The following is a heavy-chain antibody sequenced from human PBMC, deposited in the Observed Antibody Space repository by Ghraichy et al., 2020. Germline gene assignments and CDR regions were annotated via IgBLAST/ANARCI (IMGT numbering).Heavy chain of an antibody. J-gene: IGHJ5*02. Sequence: GESLNISCAASGFTFSSFGMSWVRQAPGKGLEWVSTIGSRGDRTYYADSVKGRFTISRDNSKNTLYLQMNSLRAEDTAVYYCANVAIGSCSSTSCYHWGRGTLVTVSS. CDR3: ANVAIGSCSSTSCYH. CDR1: GFTFSSFG. D-gene: IGHD2-2*01. V-gene: IGHV3-23*01. CDR2: IGSRGDRT.